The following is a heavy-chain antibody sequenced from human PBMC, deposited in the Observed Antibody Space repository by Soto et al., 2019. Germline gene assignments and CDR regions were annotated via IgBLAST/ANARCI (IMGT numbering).Heavy chain of an antibody. D-gene: IGHD3-16*01. Sequence: QVQLVESGGGLVKPGGSLRISCEASGFIFSDYYMSWIRQAPGKGLEWVSFVSSRSSYINYADSVKGRFTISRDNAKNSLYLPINRPRAEETGGYYFARGGPGGESELWGQGNLVNGSS. CDR3: ARGGPGGESEL. V-gene: IGHV3-11*06. CDR2: VSSRSSYI. CDR1: GFIFSDYY. J-gene: IGHJ4*02.